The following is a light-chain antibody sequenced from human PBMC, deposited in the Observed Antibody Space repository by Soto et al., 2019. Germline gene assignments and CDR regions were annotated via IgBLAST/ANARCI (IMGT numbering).Light chain of an antibody. Sequence: DIVLTQSPGTLSLSPGERATLSCRASQSVNSNYLAWYQQNPGQPPRLLISGASNMATGIPDRFSGSGSGTDFTLTISRLEPEDVAVYYCQQYGTSPRSTFGQGTRLEAK. CDR3: QQYGTSPRST. J-gene: IGKJ5*01. CDR2: GAS. V-gene: IGKV3-20*01. CDR1: QSVNSNY.